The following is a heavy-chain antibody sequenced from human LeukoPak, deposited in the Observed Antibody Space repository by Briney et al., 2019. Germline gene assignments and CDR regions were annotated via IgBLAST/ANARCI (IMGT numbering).Heavy chain of an antibody. CDR1: GGSFSDYY. V-gene: IGHV4-34*01. Sequence: SETLSLTCAVYGGSFSDYYWSWIRQPPGEGLEWIGEINHNGATKYNPSLKSRVTISVDTSKNQFSLKLNSVTAADTAVYYCAKNNWFDPWGQGTLVTVSS. CDR3: AKNNWFDP. CDR2: INHNGAT. J-gene: IGHJ5*02.